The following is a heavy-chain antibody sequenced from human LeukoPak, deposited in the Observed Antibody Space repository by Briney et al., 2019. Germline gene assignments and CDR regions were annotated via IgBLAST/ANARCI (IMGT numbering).Heavy chain of an antibody. D-gene: IGHD6-19*01. V-gene: IGHV3-21*04. J-gene: IGHJ4*02. Sequence: GGSLRLSCAASGFTFSSYSMNWVRQAPGKGLEWVSSISSSSSYIYYADSVKGRFTIPRDNSKNTLYLQMNSLRAEDTAVYYCAKDRGSGWPQFDYWGQGTLVTVSS. CDR3: AKDRGSGWPQFDY. CDR1: GFTFSSYS. CDR2: ISSSSSYI.